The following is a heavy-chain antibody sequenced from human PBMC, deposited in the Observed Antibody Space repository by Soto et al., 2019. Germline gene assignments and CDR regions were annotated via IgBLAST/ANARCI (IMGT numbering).Heavy chain of an antibody. J-gene: IGHJ4*02. V-gene: IGHV3-7*01. D-gene: IGHD4-17*01. CDR1: GFTFSGSW. CDR2: INQNGSET. CDR3: ARALGGDYDF. Sequence: GGSLRLSCTASGFTFSGSWMTWVRQAPGKGLEWVANINQNGSETYYVDSVKGRFTVARDNAKNSVYLQMNSLTAQDTAVYFCARALGGDYDFWGQGTLVTVSS.